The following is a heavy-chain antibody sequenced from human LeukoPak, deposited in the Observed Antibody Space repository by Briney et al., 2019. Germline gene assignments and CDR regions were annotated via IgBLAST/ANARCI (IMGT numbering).Heavy chain of an antibody. CDR2: IMQDGSEK. CDR3: ARESTKYGAYVSGFDF. Sequence: GGSLRLSCIASGFTSSSHWMHWVRQAPGKGLEWVANIMQDGSEKYYVDSVKGRFIISRDNAKNSLYLQMNSLRAEDTAVYYCARESTKYGAYVSGFDFWGQGTMVTVSS. J-gene: IGHJ3*01. CDR1: GFTSSSHW. D-gene: IGHD4-17*01. V-gene: IGHV3-7*01.